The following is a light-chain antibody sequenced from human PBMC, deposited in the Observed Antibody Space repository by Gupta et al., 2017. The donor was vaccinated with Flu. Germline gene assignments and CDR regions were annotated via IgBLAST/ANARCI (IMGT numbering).Light chain of an antibody. CDR1: QSISNY. CDR2: TAS. J-gene: IGKJ2*01. CDR3: QQSDSVPYT. Sequence: DIQMTQSPPSLSASVGDRVTITCRASQSISNYLNWYQQKPGTAPKLLIYTASSFQSGVPSRFSGSGSGTYFTLTISSLHPEDFATYSCQQSDSVPYTFDQGTKMEIK. V-gene: IGKV1-39*01.